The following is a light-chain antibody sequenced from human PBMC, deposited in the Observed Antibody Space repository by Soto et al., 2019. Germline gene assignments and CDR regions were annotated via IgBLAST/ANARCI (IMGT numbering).Light chain of an antibody. CDR1: SSDVGSYNF. V-gene: IGLV2-23*01. CDR3: CSYAGSSAWV. J-gene: IGLJ2*01. CDR2: EGS. Sequence: QSALTQPASVSGSPGQSITISCTGTSSDVGSYNFVSWYQQHPGKAPKVLIYEGSKRPSGVSNRLSGSKSGNTACLTISGLQAEDEADYYCCSYAGSSAWVFGPGTKLTVL.